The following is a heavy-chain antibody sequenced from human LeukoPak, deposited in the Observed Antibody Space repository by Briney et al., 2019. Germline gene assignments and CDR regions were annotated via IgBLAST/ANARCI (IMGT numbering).Heavy chain of an antibody. D-gene: IGHD3-10*01. CDR2: ISRNSGNI. J-gene: IGHJ3*01. V-gene: IGHV3-9*01. CDR3: AKVLQYYGSGSYYRGAFDV. Sequence: SLRLSFAASGFSFYDYAMHWVRHAPGKGLEWGSGISRNSGNIGYADSVKGRFTISKDNATNSLYLQMSSLKAEHTALYYCAKVLQYYGSGSYYRGAFDVWGQGTMVTVSS. CDR1: GFSFYDYA.